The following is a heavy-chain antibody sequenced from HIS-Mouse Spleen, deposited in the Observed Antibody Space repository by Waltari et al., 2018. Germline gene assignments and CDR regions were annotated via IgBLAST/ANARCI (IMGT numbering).Heavy chain of an antibody. D-gene: IGHD6-13*01. J-gene: IGHJ2*01. CDR2: IYYSEIT. Sequence: QLQLQESGPGLVKPSETLSLTCTVSGGSISSSSYYWGWIRQPPGKWLEWIGSIYYSEITYYNPSLKSRVTISVDTSKNQFSLKLSSVTAADTAVYYCAREIPYSSSWYDWYFDLWGRGTLVTVSS. CDR3: AREIPYSSSWYDWYFDL. V-gene: IGHV4-39*07. CDR1: GGSISSSSYY.